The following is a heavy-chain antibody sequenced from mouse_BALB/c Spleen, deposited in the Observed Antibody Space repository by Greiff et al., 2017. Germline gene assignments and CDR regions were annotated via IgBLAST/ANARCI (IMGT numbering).Heavy chain of an antibody. CDR1: GFTFSSYY. CDR2: INSNGGST. CDR3: ATYYYRYDYFDY. J-gene: IGHJ2*01. V-gene: IGHV5-6-2*01. D-gene: IGHD2-14*01. Sequence: EVKLVESGGGLVKLGGSLKLSCAASGFTFSSYYMSWVRQTPEKRLELVAAINSNGGSTYYPDTVKGRFTISRDNAKNTLYLQMSSLKSEDTALYYCATYYYRYDYFDYWGQGTTLTVSS.